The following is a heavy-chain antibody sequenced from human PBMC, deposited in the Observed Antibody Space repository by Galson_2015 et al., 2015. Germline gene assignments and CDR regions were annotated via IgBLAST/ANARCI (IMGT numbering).Heavy chain of an antibody. CDR1: GFTFSSYD. CDR3: ARDQRTYSSGWHAGKGYYYYGMDV. Sequence: SLRLSCAASGFTFSSYDMHWVRQATGKGLEWVSAIGTAGDTYYPGSVKGRFTISRENAKNSLYLQMNSLRAGDTAVYYCARDQRTYSSGWHAGKGYYYYGMDVWGQGTTVTVSS. J-gene: IGHJ6*02. D-gene: IGHD6-19*01. CDR2: IGTAGDT. V-gene: IGHV3-13*01.